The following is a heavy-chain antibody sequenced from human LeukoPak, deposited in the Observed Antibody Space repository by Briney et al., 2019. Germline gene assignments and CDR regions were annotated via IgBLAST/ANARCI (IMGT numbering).Heavy chain of an antibody. J-gene: IGHJ4*02. CDR3: AKNVGSGYYFYFDY. CDR2: ISSSSIYI. CDR1: GFTFSNYR. D-gene: IGHD3-22*01. V-gene: IGHV3-21*01. Sequence: PGGSLRLSCAASGFTFSNYRMNWVRQAPGKGLEWVSSISSSSIYIYYADSLKGRFTISRDNAKNSLYLQMNSLRAEDTAVYYCAKNVGSGYYFYFDYWGQGTPVTVSS.